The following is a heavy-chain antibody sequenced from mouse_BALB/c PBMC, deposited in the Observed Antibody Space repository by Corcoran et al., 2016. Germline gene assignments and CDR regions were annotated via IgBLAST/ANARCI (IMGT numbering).Heavy chain of an antibody. Sequence: QIQLVQSGPELKKPGETVKISCKASGYTFTNYGMNWVKQAPGKGLKWMGWINTYTGEPTYADDFKGRFAFSLETSASTAYLQINNLKNEDMATYFCARDDYDEGVWFAYWGQGTLVTVSA. CDR3: ARDDYDEGVWFAY. D-gene: IGHD2-4*01. CDR2: INTYTGEP. J-gene: IGHJ3*01. V-gene: IGHV9-1*02. CDR1: GYTFTNYG.